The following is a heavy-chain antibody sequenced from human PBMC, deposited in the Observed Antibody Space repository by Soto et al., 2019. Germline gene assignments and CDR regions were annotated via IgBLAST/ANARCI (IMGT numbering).Heavy chain of an antibody. CDR1: GYTFTSYA. CDR3: ATQKTQNYDFWSGYYSPPRY. D-gene: IGHD3-3*01. CDR2: INAGNGNT. Sequence: QVQLVQSGAEVKKPGASVKVSCKASGYTFTSYAMHWVRQAPGQRLEWMGWINAGNGNTKYSQKFQGRVTITRDTSASTAYMELSSLRSEDTAVYYCATQKTQNYDFWSGYYSPPRYWGQGTLVTVSS. J-gene: IGHJ4*02. V-gene: IGHV1-3*01.